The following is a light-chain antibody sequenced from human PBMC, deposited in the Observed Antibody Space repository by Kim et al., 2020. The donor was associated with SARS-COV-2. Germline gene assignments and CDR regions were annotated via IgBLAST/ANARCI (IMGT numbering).Light chain of an antibody. CDR1: VLAKKY. J-gene: IGLJ1*01. V-gene: IGLV3-27*01. Sequence: SYELTQPSSVSVSPGQTARITCSGDVLAKKYARWFQQKPGQAPVLVIYKDSERPSGIPERFSGSSSGTTVTLTISGAQVEDEADYYCYSAADNKGVFGTGTKVTAL. CDR3: YSAADNKGV. CDR2: KDS.